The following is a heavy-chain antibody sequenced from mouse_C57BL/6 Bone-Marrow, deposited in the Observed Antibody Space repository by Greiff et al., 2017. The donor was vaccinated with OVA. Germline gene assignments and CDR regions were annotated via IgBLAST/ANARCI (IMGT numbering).Heavy chain of an antibody. V-gene: IGHV1-15*01. CDR3: TRGGVITTVVATDFDV. D-gene: IGHD1-1*01. J-gene: IGHJ1*03. CDR2: IDPETGGT. CDR1: GYTFTDYE. Sequence: QVQLKQSGAELVRPGASVTLSCKASGYTFTDYEMHWVKQTPVHGLEWIGAIDPETGGTAYNQKFKGKAILTADKSSSTAYMELRSLTSEDSAVYYCTRGGVITTVVATDFDVWGTGTTVTVSS.